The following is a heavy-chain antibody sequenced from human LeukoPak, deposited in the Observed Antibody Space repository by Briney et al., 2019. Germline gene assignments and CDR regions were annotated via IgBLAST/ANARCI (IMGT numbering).Heavy chain of an antibody. CDR2: IRYDGSNK. D-gene: IGHD3-3*01. CDR1: GFTFSSYG. J-gene: IGHJ4*02. V-gene: IGHV3-30*02. Sequence: PGGSLRLSCAASGFTFSSYGMHWVRQAPGKGLEWVAFIRYDGSNKYYADSVKGRFTISRDNAKNSLYLQMNSLRAEDTAVYYCARGDDFWSEGDYWGQGTLVTVSS. CDR3: ARGDDFWSEGDY.